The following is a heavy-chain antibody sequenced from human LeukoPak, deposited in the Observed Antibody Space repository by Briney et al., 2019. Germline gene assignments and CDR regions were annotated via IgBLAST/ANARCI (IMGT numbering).Heavy chain of an antibody. Sequence: APVKVSCKPSGYTFNTYGITWVRQAPGQGLEWMGWISPYNGNTNYAQKFQGRVTLTTDTSTSTAYMELRSLRSDDTAVYYCARGPHERSGYPDDWGQGTLVTVSS. V-gene: IGHV1-18*01. D-gene: IGHD3-22*01. J-gene: IGHJ4*02. CDR3: ARGPHERSGYPDD. CDR2: ISPYNGNT. CDR1: GYTFNTYG.